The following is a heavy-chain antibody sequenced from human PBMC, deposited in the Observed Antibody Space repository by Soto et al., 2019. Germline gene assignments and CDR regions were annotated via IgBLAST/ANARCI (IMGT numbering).Heavy chain of an antibody. V-gene: IGHV3-30*18. D-gene: IGHD5-12*01. CDR1: GFIFNKYG. J-gene: IGHJ4*02. CDR2: ISEDGRSK. CDR3: TKGCGRGFDVCGS. Sequence: QVQVVESGGGVAQPGRSLRLSCTVSGFIFNKYGRHWVRQAPGKGLEWVAGISEDGRSKYYADSVKGRFTISRDNSKNTLYLQMNILRAEDTAVYYCTKGCGRGFDVCGSWGQGTLVTVSS.